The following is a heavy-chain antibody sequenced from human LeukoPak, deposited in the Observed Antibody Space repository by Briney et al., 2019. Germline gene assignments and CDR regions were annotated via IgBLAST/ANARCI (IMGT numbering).Heavy chain of an antibody. Sequence: SETLSLTCAVYGGSFSGYYWSWIRQPPGKGLEWIGEINHSGSTNYNPSLKSRVTISVDTSKNQFSPKLSSVTAADTAVYYCARATITMVRGVIKYYFDYWGQGTLVTVSS. J-gene: IGHJ4*02. V-gene: IGHV4-34*01. CDR3: ARATITMVRGVIKYYFDY. CDR2: INHSGST. CDR1: GGSFSGYY. D-gene: IGHD3-10*01.